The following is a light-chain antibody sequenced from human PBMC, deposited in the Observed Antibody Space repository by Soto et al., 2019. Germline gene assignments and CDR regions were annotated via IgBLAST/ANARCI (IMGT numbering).Light chain of an antibody. Sequence: EIVFTQSPGTLSLSPGERATLSCRASQSVSSNLAWYQQKPGQAHRLIIYGAYTRATGIPARFSGSGSGTEFTLTIRRLKSEDLAVYYGQKYNNWPKGTVGQGKKVEIK. CDR1: QSVSSN. CDR3: QKYNNWPKGT. J-gene: IGKJ1*01. CDR2: GAY. V-gene: IGKV3-15*01.